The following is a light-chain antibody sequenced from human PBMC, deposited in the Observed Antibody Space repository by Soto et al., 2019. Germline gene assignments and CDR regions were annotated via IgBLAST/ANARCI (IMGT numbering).Light chain of an antibody. CDR2: EVS. V-gene: IGLV2-14*01. Sequence: QSALTQPASVSGSPGQSITISCTGTSSDVGAYNFVSWYQHHPGKAPKLVIHEVSSRPSGISDRFSGSKSGNTASLTISGLQAEDEGDCYCTSSTTTTTIFGGGTKLTVL. J-gene: IGLJ2*01. CDR3: TSSTTTTTI. CDR1: SSDVGAYNF.